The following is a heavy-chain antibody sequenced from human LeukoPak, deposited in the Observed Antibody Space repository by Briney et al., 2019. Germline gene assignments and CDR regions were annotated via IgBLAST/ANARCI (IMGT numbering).Heavy chain of an antibody. V-gene: IGHV1-46*01. CDR2: VNPSGDST. D-gene: IGHD1-26*01. CDR1: GYTFIRYY. Sequence: ASVKVSCKASGYTFIRYYIHWVRQAPGQGLEWMGIVNPSGDSTNYAQKFQGRVTITRDTSASTAYMELSSLRSEDTAVYYCARGVGATLFDYWGQGTLVTVSS. CDR3: ARGVGATLFDY. J-gene: IGHJ4*02.